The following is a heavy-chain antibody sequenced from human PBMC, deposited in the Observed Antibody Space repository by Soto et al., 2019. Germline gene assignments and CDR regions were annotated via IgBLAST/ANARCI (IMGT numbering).Heavy chain of an antibody. CDR3: ARKFSSFDP. CDR2: VYYSRTT. CDR1: GDPISSYY. V-gene: IGHV4-59*01. J-gene: IGHJ5*02. Sequence: SETLSLTCTVSGDPISSYYWSWIRQPPGRGLEWIGYVYYSRTTNYNPSLKGRITMSADTSKNQFSLRLSSVTAADTAVYYCARKFSSFDPWGQGTLVTAPQ.